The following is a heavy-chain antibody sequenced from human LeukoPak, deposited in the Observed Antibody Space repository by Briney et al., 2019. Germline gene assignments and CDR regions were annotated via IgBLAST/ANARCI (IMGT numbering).Heavy chain of an antibody. CDR2: INHSGST. D-gene: IGHD5-18*01. Sequence: SETLSLTCAVYGGSFSGYYWSWIRQPPGKGLEWIGEINHSGSTNYNPSLKSRVTISVDTSKNQFSLKLSSVTAADTAVYHCARDKGYSYGYWFDPWGQGTLVTVSS. V-gene: IGHV4-34*01. CDR3: ARDKGYSYGYWFDP. CDR1: GGSFSGYY. J-gene: IGHJ5*02.